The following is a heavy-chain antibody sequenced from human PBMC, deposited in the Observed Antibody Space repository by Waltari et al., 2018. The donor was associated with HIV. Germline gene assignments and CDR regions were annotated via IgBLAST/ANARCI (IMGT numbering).Heavy chain of an antibody. J-gene: IGHJ4*02. CDR1: GFSLSTSGVG. CDR2: IYWNDDK. Sequence: QITLKESGPTLVKPTQTLTLTCTFSGFSLSTSGVGVGWIRQPPGKALEWLALIYWNDDKRYSPSLKSRLTITKDTSKNQVVLTMTNMDPVDTATYYCAHRGGHSYGRQLDYWGQGTLVTVSS. CDR3: AHRGGHSYGRQLDY. D-gene: IGHD5-18*01. V-gene: IGHV2-5*01.